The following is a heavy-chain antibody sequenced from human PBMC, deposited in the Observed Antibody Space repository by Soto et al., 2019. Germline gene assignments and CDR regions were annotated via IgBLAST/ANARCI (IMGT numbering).Heavy chain of an antibody. J-gene: IGHJ5*02. CDR3: ARVRGSGSYYTYNWFAP. CDR1: GGSISSGGYS. D-gene: IGHD3-10*01. V-gene: IGHV4-30-2*01. Sequence: PSETLSLTCAVSGGSISSGGYSWSWIRQPPGKGLEWIGYIYHSGSTYYNPSLKSRVTISVDRSKNQFSLKLSSVTAADTAVYYCARVRGSGSYYTYNWFAPWGQGTLVTVSS. CDR2: IYHSGST.